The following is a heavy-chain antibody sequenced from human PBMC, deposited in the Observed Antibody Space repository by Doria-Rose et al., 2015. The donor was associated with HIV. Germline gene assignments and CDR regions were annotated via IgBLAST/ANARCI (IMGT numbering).Heavy chain of an antibody. CDR2: IRSDGSWK. V-gene: IGHV3-74*01. Sequence: LSCAASGFTFSPYWMHWVRQTPGKGLVWVSRIRSDGSWKNYADSVKGRFTISRDNAKKMVFLQMNSLRVEDTAVYYCVRDGDHYDFDFWGQGTLVTVSS. D-gene: IGHD5-12*01. J-gene: IGHJ5*01. CDR1: GFTFSPYW. CDR3: VRDGDHYDFDF.